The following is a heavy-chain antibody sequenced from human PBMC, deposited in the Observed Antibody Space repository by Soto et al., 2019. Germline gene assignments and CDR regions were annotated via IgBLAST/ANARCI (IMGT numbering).Heavy chain of an antibody. D-gene: IGHD2-2*01. CDR1: GFTFSSYG. CDR2: ISYDGSNK. Sequence: QVQLVESGGGVVQPGRSLRLSCAASGFTFSSYGMHWVRQAPGKGLEWVAVISYDGSNKYYADSVKGRFTISRDNYKNTLYLQMNSLRAEDTAVYYCAKPQYHDYYGMDVWGQGNTVTVSS. J-gene: IGHJ6*02. V-gene: IGHV3-30*18. CDR3: AKPQYHDYYGMDV.